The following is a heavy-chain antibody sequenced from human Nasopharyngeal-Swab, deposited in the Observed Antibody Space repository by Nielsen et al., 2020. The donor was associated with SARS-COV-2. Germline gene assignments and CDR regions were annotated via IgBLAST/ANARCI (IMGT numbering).Heavy chain of an antibody. CDR1: GGSISSGGYY. V-gene: IGHV4-31*03. Sequence: SETLSLTCTVSGGSISSGGYYWSWIRQHPGKGLEWIGYIYYSGSTYYNPSLKSRITISVDTSKNQFSLKLSSVTAADTAVYYCARQNGTTPPDYWGQGTLVTVSS. J-gene: IGHJ4*02. D-gene: IGHD1-7*01. CDR3: ARQNGTTPPDY. CDR2: IYYSGST.